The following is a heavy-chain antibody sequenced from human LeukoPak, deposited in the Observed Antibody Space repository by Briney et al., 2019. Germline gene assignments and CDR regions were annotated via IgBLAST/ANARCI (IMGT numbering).Heavy chain of an antibody. Sequence: SETLSLTCTVSGGSISSYYWSWIRQPPGKGLEWIGYIYYSGSTNYNPSLESRVTISVDTSKNQFSLKLSSVTAADTAVYYCARVRFIAAAGYYFDYWGQGTLVTVSS. CDR1: GGSISSYY. CDR3: ARVRFIAAAGYYFDY. V-gene: IGHV4-59*01. J-gene: IGHJ4*02. D-gene: IGHD6-13*01. CDR2: IYYSGST.